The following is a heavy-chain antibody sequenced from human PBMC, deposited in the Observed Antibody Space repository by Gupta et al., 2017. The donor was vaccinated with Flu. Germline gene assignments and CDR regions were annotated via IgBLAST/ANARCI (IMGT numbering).Heavy chain of an antibody. CDR2: INTDGIST. Sequence: WMHWVRQAPGKGVVWVSRINTDGISTSSADSVKGRFTISRDNAKNTLYLQMNSLRVEDTAVYFCARDYCGGDCLPSDAFDVWGQGTRGTVSP. D-gene: IGHD2-21*02. J-gene: IGHJ3*01. CDR3: ARDYCGGDCLPSDAFDV. V-gene: IGHV3-74*01. CDR1: W.